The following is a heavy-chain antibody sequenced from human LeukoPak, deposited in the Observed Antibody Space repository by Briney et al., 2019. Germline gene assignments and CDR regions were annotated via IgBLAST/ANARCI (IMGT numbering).Heavy chain of an antibody. CDR1: GYIFTDYW. CDR2: IYPADSDT. V-gene: IGHV5-51*01. CDR3: ARRYNWNDYYFDY. J-gene: IGHJ4*02. Sequence: GESLKISCQVSGYIFTDYWIGWVRQMPGKGLESMGIIYPADSDTAYSPFFQGQVTISADKSISTVYLQWRSLKASDTAVYYCARRYNWNDYYFDYWGQGTLVIVSS. D-gene: IGHD1-1*01.